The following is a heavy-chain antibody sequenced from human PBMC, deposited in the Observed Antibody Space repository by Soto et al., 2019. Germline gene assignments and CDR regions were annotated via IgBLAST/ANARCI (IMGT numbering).Heavy chain of an antibody. J-gene: IGHJ6*02. CDR1: GFTCSNAW. CDR2: IKSKTDGGTT. D-gene: IGHD3-22*01. CDR3: TGGYYSPYYYYGMDV. Sequence: GGSLRLSCAASGFTCSNAWMNWVRQAPGKGLEWVGRIKSKTDGGTTDYAAPVKGRFTISRDDSKNTLYLQMNSLKTEDTAVYYCTGGYYSPYYYYGMDVWGQGTTVTVSS. V-gene: IGHV3-15*07.